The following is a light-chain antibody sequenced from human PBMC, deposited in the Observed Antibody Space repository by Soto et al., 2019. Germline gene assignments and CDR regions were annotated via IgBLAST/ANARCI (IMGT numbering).Light chain of an antibody. CDR2: DAS. CDR3: QQRSHWPRT. V-gene: IGKV3-11*01. J-gene: IGKJ4*01. CDR1: QSVSSY. Sequence: EIVLTQSPATLSLSPGERATLSCGASQSVSSYLAWYQQKPGQAPRLLIYDASNRATGIPARFSGSGSGTDLTLTISSLEPEDFAVYYCQQRSHWPRTFGGGTKVEIK.